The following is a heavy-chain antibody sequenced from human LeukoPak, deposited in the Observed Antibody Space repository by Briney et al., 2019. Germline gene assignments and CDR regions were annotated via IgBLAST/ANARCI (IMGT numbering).Heavy chain of an antibody. Sequence: SQTLSLTCAVSGGSISSGGYSWSWIRQPPGKGLEWIGYIYHSGSTYYNPSLKSRVTISVDRSKNQFSLKLSSVTAADTAVYYCARGSGIAVAGTPFGYWGQGTLVTVSS. D-gene: IGHD6-19*01. V-gene: IGHV4-30-2*01. CDR3: ARGSGIAVAGTPFGY. J-gene: IGHJ4*02. CDR2: IYHSGST. CDR1: GGSISSGGYS.